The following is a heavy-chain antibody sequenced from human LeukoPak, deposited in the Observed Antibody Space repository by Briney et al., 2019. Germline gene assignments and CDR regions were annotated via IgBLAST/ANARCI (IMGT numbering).Heavy chain of an antibody. Sequence: SETLSLTCTVSGYSISSGYYWGWIRQPPGKGLEWIGSIYHSGSTYYNPSLKSRVTISVDTSKNQFSLKLSSVTAADTAVYYCARDRYSSSSSAFDIWGQGTMVTVSS. V-gene: IGHV4-38-2*02. D-gene: IGHD6-6*01. J-gene: IGHJ3*02. CDR1: GYSISSGYY. CDR3: ARDRYSSSSSAFDI. CDR2: IYHSGST.